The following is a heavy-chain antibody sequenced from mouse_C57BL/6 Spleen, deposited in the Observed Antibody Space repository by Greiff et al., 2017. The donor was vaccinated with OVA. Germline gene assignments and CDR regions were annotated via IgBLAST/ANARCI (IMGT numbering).Heavy chain of an antibody. Sequence: VQGVESGPGLVAPSQSLSITCTVSGFSLTSYAISWVRQPPGKGLEWLGVICTGGGTNYNSALKSRLSISKDNSKSQVFLKMNSLQTDDTARYYCARQLRLHYYAMDYWGQGTSVTVSS. CDR3: ARQLRLHYYAMDY. J-gene: IGHJ4*01. CDR1: GFSLTSYA. V-gene: IGHV2-9-1*01. D-gene: IGHD3-2*02. CDR2: ICTGGGT.